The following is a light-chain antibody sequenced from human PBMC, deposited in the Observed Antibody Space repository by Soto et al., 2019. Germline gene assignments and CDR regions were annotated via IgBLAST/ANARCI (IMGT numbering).Light chain of an antibody. Sequence: QSVLTQPASVSGSPGQSITISCIGTRSDIGGYNYVSWYQQQPGKAPKLMIYQVTNRPSGVSNRFSGSRSGNTASLTISGLQAEDEADYYCSSYTDSSNYVFGTGTKVTVL. V-gene: IGLV2-14*01. CDR2: QVT. CDR1: RSDIGGYNY. CDR3: SSYTDSSNYV. J-gene: IGLJ1*01.